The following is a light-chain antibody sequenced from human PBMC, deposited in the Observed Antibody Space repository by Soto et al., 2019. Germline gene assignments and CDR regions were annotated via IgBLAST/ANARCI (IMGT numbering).Light chain of an antibody. V-gene: IGLV2-14*01. J-gene: IGLJ3*02. CDR2: GVD. CDR1: SSDVGTYNY. Sequence: QSALTQPASVSGSPGQSIAISCTGTSSDVGTYNYVSWYQQHPGKAPRLMIYGVDNRPSGVSNRFSGSKSGNTASLTISGLQAEDEADYYCTSLTTSDSWVFGGGTQLTVL. CDR3: TSLTTSDSWV.